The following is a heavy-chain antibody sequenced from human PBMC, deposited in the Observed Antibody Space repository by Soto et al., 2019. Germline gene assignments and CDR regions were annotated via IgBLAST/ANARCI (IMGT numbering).Heavy chain of an antibody. Sequence: EVQLVESGGGLVQPGGSLRLSCAASGFRFSDYNMNWVRQAPGKGLEWVSYISGSSSTIYYAESVKGRFTISRDNAKNSLYLQMDSLRDEDTAVYYCARDTNKGDYWGQGTLVTVSS. CDR3: ARDTNKGDY. J-gene: IGHJ4*02. V-gene: IGHV3-48*02. CDR1: GFRFSDYN. CDR2: ISGSSSTI. D-gene: IGHD2-2*01.